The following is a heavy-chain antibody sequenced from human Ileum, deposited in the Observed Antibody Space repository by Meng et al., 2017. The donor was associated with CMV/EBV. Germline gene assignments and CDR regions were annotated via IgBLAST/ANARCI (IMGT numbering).Heavy chain of an antibody. V-gene: IGHV4-4*07. J-gene: IGHJ2*01. Sequence: QVRLQEAGPGLVKPSEPLSLPLTVSGGSISSYSWSWIRQPAGKGLEWIGRIYSSVGANYSPSLKSRATMSVDMSKNEVSLKLSAVTAADTAVYYCARGDPDGYCAGGSCYRYWYFDVWGRGTLVTVSS. CDR2: IYSSVGA. CDR1: GGSISSYS. D-gene: IGHD2-15*01. CDR3: ARGDPDGYCAGGSCYRYWYFDV.